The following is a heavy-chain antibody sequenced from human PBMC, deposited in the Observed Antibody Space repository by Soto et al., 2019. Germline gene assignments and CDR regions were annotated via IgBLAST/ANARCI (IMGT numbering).Heavy chain of an antibody. CDR1: GFTFSSYA. J-gene: IGHJ4*02. Sequence: GGSLRLSCAASGFTFSSYAMSWVRQAPGKGLEWVSAISGSGGSTYYADSVKGRFTISRDNSKNTLYLQMNSLRAEDTAVYYCAKEGTRGKVADRKLYFDYWGQGTLVTVSS. CDR3: AKEGTRGKVADRKLYFDY. CDR2: ISGSGGST. D-gene: IGHD6-19*01. V-gene: IGHV3-23*01.